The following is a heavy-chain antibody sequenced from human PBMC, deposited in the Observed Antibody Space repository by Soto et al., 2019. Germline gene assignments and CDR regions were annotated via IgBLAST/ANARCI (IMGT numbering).Heavy chain of an antibody. V-gene: IGHV3-21*01. CDR2: ISSSSSYI. CDR1: GFTFSSYS. J-gene: IGHJ5*02. D-gene: IGHD2-2*01. Sequence: GGSLRLSCAASGFTFSSYSMNWVRQAPGKGLEWVSSISSSSSYIYYADSVKGRFTISRDNAKNSLYLQMNSLRAEDTAVYYCARDLYPEYCSSTSCYSYNWFDPWGQGTLVTVS. CDR3: ARDLYPEYCSSTSCYSYNWFDP.